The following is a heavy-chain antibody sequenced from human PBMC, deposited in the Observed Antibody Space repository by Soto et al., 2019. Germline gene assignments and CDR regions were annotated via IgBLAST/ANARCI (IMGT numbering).Heavy chain of an antibody. Sequence: GGSLRLSCAASGFTFSSYGMHWVRQAPGKGLEWVAVISYDGSNKYYADSVKGRFTISRDNSKNTLYLQMNSLRAEDTAVYYCAKDQYRSGWYLQTWGQGTLVTVSS. CDR2: ISYDGSNK. V-gene: IGHV3-30*18. CDR3: AKDQYRSGWYLQT. CDR1: GFTFSSYG. J-gene: IGHJ4*02. D-gene: IGHD6-19*01.